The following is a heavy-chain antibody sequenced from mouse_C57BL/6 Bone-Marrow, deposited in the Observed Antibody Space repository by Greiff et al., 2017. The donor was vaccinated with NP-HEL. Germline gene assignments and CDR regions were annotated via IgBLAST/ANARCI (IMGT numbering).Heavy chain of an antibody. CDR2: ISSSGSYP. Sequence: EVMLVESGGDLVKPGGSLKLSCAASGFTFSSYGMSWVRQTPDKRLEWVATISSSGSYPSYPDSVTGRFSFSRDNAKNTLYLQMSSLKSDDRAMCYCARHTPCAMDYWGQGTSVTVSS. V-gene: IGHV5-6*01. J-gene: IGHJ4*01. CDR1: GFTFSSYG. CDR3: ARHTPCAMDY.